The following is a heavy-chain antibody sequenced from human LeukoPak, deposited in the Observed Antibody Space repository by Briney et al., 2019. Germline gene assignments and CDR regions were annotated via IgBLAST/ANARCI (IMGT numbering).Heavy chain of an antibody. CDR3: ARFPGLTTVTLDY. CDR1: GYKFTIYW. CDR2: IYPDDSDT. V-gene: IGHV5-51*01. D-gene: IGHD4-17*01. J-gene: IGHJ4*02. Sequence: GESLKISCKGSGYKFTIYWIAWVRQMPGKGLETMGVIYPDDSDTRYSPSFQGQVTISADKFTNTAYLQWSSLKASDTAMYYCARFPGLTTVTLDYWGQGTLVTVSS.